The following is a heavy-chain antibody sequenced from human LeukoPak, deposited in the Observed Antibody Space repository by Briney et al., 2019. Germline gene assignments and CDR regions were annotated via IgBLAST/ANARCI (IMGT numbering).Heavy chain of an antibody. CDR3: ATQLSDFWSPYYFDY. J-gene: IGHJ4*02. CDR2: IIPIFGTA. Sequence: GASVKVSCKASGGTFSSYAISWVRQAPGQGLEWMGGIIPIFGTANYAQKFQGRVTITTDESTSTAYMELSSLRSEDTAVYYCATQLSDFWSPYYFDYWGQGTLVTVSS. V-gene: IGHV1-69*05. D-gene: IGHD3-3*01. CDR1: GGTFSSYA.